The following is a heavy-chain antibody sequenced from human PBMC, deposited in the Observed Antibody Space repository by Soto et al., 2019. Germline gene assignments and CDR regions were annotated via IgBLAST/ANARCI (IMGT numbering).Heavy chain of an antibody. CDR3: AKNRQFRSYYESAGHYDN. Sequence: GGSLRLSCAASGFTFSSYAMHWVRQAPGKGLEWVAVISYDGSNKYYADSVKGRSTISRDNSKNTLYLQMNSLRAEDTAIYYCAKNRQFRSYYESAGHYDNWGQGTLVTVSS. J-gene: IGHJ4*02. CDR2: ISYDGSNK. V-gene: IGHV3-30-3*02. CDR1: GFTFSSYA. D-gene: IGHD3-10*01.